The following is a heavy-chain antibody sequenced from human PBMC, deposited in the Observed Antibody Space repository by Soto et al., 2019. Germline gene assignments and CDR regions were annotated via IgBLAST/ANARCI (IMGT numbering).Heavy chain of an antibody. CDR3: ARQRTSVVTQAYFDS. D-gene: IGHD2-21*02. V-gene: IGHV4-39*01. Sequence: TLSLTCTVTGDSINNRSYYWGWIRQPPGKGLEWIGSIYYSGSTYNNPSLKSRVSMSVDTSKNQFSLKLRSVTAADTALYYCARQRTSVVTQAYFDSWGQGSLVTVSS. CDR1: GDSINNRSYY. CDR2: IYYSGST. J-gene: IGHJ4*02.